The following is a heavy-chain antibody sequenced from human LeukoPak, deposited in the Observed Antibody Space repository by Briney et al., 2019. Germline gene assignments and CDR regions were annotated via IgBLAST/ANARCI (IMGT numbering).Heavy chain of an antibody. D-gene: IGHD4-17*01. V-gene: IGHV1-2*04. J-gene: IGHJ4*02. Sequence: ASVKVSCKASGYTFTGYYMHWVRQAPGQGLEWMGWINPNSGGTNYAQKFQGWVTMTRDTSISTAYMELSRLRSDDTVVYYCARASTVTNSDFDYWGQGTLVTVSS. CDR3: ARASTVTNSDFDY. CDR2: INPNSGGT. CDR1: GYTFTGYY.